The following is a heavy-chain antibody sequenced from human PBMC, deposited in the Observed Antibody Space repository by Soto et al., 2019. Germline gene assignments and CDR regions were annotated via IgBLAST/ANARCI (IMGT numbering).Heavy chain of an antibody. CDR3: ARQVWSYDIFTRYPFAY. CDR2: IYYSGST. D-gene: IGHD3-9*01. J-gene: IGHJ4*02. V-gene: IGHV4-39*01. Sequence: SETLSLTCTVSGGSISSSSYYWGWIRQPPGKGLEWIGSIYYSGSTYYNPSLKSRVTISVDTSKNQFSLKLSSVTAADTAVYYCARQVWSYDIFTRYPFAYWGQGTLVTVSS. CDR1: GGSISSSSYY.